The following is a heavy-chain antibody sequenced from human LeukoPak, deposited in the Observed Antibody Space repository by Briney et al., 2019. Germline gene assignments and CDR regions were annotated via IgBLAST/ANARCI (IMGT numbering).Heavy chain of an antibody. J-gene: IGHJ4*02. Sequence: ASVKVSCKASGGTFSSYAISWVRQAPGQGLEWMGGIIPIFGTANYAQKFQGRVTITADESTSTAYMELSSLRSEDTAVYYCAKLSRYYASGNYHLDYWGQGTLVTVSS. CDR1: GGTFSSYA. V-gene: IGHV1-69*01. CDR2: IIPIFGTA. CDR3: AKLSRYYASGNYHLDY. D-gene: IGHD3-10*01.